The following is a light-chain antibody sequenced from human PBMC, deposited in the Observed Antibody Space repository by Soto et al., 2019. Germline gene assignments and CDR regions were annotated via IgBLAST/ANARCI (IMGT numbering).Light chain of an antibody. J-gene: IGKJ4*01. CDR2: KAS. CDR1: QRISTW. CDR3: QQYNTYPLT. V-gene: IGKV1-5*03. Sequence: DIQMTQSPSTLSASVGDRVTITCRASQRISTWLAWYQQKPGKAPKLLIYKASNLEDGVPSRYRGSGSGTEFTITISSLQPDEFATYYCQQYNTYPLTFGGGTTVEIK.